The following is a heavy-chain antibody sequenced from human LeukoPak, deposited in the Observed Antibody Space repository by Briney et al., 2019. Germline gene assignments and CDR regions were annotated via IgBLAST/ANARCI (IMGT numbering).Heavy chain of an antibody. Sequence: GGSLRLSCAASGFTFSSYAMHWVRQAPGKGLEWVAVISYDGSNKYYADSVKGRFTISRDNSKNTLYLQMNSLRAEDTAVYYCARDLLTGSWYGWFDPWGQGTLVTVSS. V-gene: IGHV3-30-3*01. CDR1: GFTFSSYA. CDR3: ARDLLTGSWYGWFDP. J-gene: IGHJ5*02. CDR2: ISYDGSNK. D-gene: IGHD6-13*01.